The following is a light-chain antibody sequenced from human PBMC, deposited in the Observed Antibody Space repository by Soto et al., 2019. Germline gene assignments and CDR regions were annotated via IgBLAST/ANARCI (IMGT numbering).Light chain of an antibody. CDR2: DVS. CDR3: CSYAGSYTWV. CDR1: SSDVGGYNY. J-gene: IGLJ1*01. Sequence: QSALTQPRSVSGSPGQSVTISCTGTSSDVGGYNYVSWYRQHPGKAPKLMIYDVSKRPSGVPDRFSGSKSGNTASLTISGLQADDEADYYCCSYAGSYTWVFVTGTKLTVL. V-gene: IGLV2-11*01.